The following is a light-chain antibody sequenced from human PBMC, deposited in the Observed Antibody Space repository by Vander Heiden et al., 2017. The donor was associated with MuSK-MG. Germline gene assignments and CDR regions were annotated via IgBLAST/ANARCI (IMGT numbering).Light chain of an antibody. CDR3: VLYMGSGIVV. V-gene: IGLV8-61*01. CDR2: STN. Sequence: QTVVTQEPSFSVSPGGTVTLTCGLSSGSVSTSYYPSWYQQTPGQAPRTLIYSTNTRSSGVPDRFSGSILGTKAALTITGAQADDESDYYCVLYMGSGIVVFGGGTKLTVL. J-gene: IGLJ2*01. CDR1: SGSVSTSYY.